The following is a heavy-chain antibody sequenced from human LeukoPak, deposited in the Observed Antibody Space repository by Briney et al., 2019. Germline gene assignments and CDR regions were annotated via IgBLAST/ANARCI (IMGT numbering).Heavy chain of an antibody. CDR1: GYTFTRYG. V-gene: IGHV1-8*01. CDR2: MNPNSGNT. D-gene: IGHD3-16*01. J-gene: IGHJ6*03. CDR3: ARIPTYYDYVWGSYYQDYYMDV. Sequence: ASVKVSCKASGYTFTRYGICWVRQAPGQGLEWMGWMNPNSGNTGYAQKFQGRVTMTRNTSISTAYMELSSLRSEDAAVYYCARIPTYYDYVWGSYYQDYYMDVWGKGTTVTISS.